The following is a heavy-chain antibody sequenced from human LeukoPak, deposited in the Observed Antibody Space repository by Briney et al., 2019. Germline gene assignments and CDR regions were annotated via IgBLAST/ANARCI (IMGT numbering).Heavy chain of an antibody. J-gene: IGHJ4*02. CDR1: GFTFSTYS. D-gene: IGHD2-15*01. Sequence: PGGSLRLSCAASGFTFSTYSMNWVRQAPGKGLEWVSSTSSSSSYIDYADSVKGRFTISRDNAKNSLYLQMNSLRAEDTAVYYCASRYCSDGSCYWGLGGFDYWGQGTLVTVSS. CDR2: TSSSSSYI. CDR3: ASRYCSDGSCYWGLGGFDY. V-gene: IGHV3-21*01.